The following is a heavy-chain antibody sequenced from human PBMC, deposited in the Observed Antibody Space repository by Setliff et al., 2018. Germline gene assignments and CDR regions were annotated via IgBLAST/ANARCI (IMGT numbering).Heavy chain of an antibody. CDR2: MYYSGST. V-gene: IGHV4-39*01. D-gene: IGHD3-10*01. CDR1: GGSISSGSYY. J-gene: IGHJ4*02. CDR3: ARHLLVQGTYHFDY. Sequence: PSETLSLTCSVSGGSISSGSYYWGWIRQSPGKGQEWIGSMYYSGSTYYNPSLKGRVTLSVDTTKNQFSLKLTSMTAADTAVYFCARHLLVQGTYHFDYWGQGSPVTVSS.